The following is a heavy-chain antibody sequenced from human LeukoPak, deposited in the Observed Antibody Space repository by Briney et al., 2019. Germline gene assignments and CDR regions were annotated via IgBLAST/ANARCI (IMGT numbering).Heavy chain of an antibody. CDR3: ARGGSSWPLPFDY. Sequence: PVGSLRLSCAASGFTFSSYWMHSVRHAPGKGLVWVSRINSDGSSTTYADSVKGGFTISRHNAKNSLYLQMNSRRAEDMAVYYCARGGSSWPLPFDYWGQGTLVTVSS. CDR1: GFTFSSYW. J-gene: IGHJ4*02. V-gene: IGHV3-74*01. D-gene: IGHD6-13*01. CDR2: INSDGSST.